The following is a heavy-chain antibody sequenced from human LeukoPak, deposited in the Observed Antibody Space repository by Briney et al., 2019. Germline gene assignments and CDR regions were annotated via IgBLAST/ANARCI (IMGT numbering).Heavy chain of an antibody. CDR2: ISYDGSNK. J-gene: IGHJ6*03. D-gene: IGHD2-15*01. Sequence: GGSLRLSCAASGFTFSNYAIHWVRQAPGRGLEWVAVISYDGSNKDYADSVKGRFTISRDNSKNTLYLQMNSLRPEDTAVYYCARGYCSGGSCYSSPTYYYYYMDVWGKGTTVTVSS. CDR3: ARGYCSGGSCYSSPTYYYYYMDV. V-gene: IGHV3-30*04. CDR1: GFTFSNYA.